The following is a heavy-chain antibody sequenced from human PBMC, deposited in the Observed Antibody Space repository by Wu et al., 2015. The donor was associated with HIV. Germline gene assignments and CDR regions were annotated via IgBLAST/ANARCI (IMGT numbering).Heavy chain of an antibody. CDR1: GYTFTGYY. J-gene: IGHJ6*03. CDR3: ARDWQYQVTFGDFYMDS. CDR2: INPDSGDT. D-gene: IGHD3-3*01. Sequence: QVHLVQSGTEMKKSGASMKVSCKTSGYTFTGYYIHWVRQAPGQGLEWMGWINPDSGDTKFAQTFKDRVTMTRDTSTTTVNLVLASLRYNDTATYYCARDWQYQVTFGDFYMDSLGQRTTVIVS. V-gene: IGHV1-2*02.